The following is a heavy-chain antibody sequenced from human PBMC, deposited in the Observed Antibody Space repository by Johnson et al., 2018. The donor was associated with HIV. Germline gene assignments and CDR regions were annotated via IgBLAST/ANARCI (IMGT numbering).Heavy chain of an antibody. CDR1: GFTFSSYW. J-gene: IGHJ3*02. CDR3: AREGLVVRHAFEI. V-gene: IGHV3-7*01. CDR2: IKQDGSEN. Sequence: VQLVESGGGLVQPGGSLRLSCAASGFTFSSYWMSWVRQAPGKGLEWVANIKQDGSENYYVDSVKGRFTISRDNARNSLYLQMNSLRAEDTAVYYCAREGLVVRHAFEIWGQGTMVTVSS. D-gene: IGHD3-22*01.